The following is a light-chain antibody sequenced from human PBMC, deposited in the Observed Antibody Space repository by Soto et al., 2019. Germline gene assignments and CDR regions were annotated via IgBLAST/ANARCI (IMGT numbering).Light chain of an antibody. V-gene: IGKV1-5*01. CDR1: QTISNW. CDR2: DAS. Sequence: IQMTQSPSTLSASVGDRVTITCRASQTISNWLAWYQQKPGKAPKLLIYDASSLQSGVPSRFSGRGSGTEFTLTISSLQPDDFETYYCQQYNFFPRTLGQGTKVDIK. J-gene: IGKJ1*01. CDR3: QQYNFFPRT.